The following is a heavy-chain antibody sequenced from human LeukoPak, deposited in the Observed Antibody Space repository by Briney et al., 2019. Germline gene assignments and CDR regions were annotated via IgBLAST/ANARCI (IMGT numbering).Heavy chain of an antibody. CDR1: GYTFTGYY. Sequence: GGSLRLSCAASGYTFTGYYMHWVRQAPGQGLEWMGWINPNSGGTNYAQKFQGRVTMTRDTSVSTAYMELSGLRSDDTAVYYCAKRGTNWFDPWGQGTLVTVSS. J-gene: IGHJ5*02. CDR3: AKRGTNWFDP. D-gene: IGHD3-16*01. V-gene: IGHV1-2*02. CDR2: INPNSGGT.